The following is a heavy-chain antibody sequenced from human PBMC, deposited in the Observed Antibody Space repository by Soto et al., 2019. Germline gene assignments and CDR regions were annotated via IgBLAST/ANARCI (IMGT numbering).Heavy chain of an antibody. Sequence: ALVKVSCKASGYIFTSYYIHWVRQAPGQGLEWMGWINPFDGSRMFAQSFQGRVTMTRDTSTSTVYMEVNSLKTEDTAVYYCARHVAEFWGQGTLVTVSS. CDR2: INPFDGSR. CDR1: GYIFTSYY. V-gene: IGHV1-46*03. CDR3: ARHVAEF. J-gene: IGHJ4*02.